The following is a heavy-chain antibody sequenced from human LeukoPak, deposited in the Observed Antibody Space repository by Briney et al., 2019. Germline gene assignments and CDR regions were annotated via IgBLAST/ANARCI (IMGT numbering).Heavy chain of an antibody. CDR3: TTDPGIGDY. V-gene: IGHV3-23*01. CDR2: ISGSGGST. J-gene: IGHJ4*02. D-gene: IGHD6-13*01. CDR1: GFTFSSYG. Sequence: GGTLRLSCAASGFTFSSYGMSWVRQAPGKGLEWVSAISGSGGSTYYADSVKGRFTISRDNSKTTMYLQMNSLTTEDTAVYYCTTDPGIGDYWGQGTLVTVSS.